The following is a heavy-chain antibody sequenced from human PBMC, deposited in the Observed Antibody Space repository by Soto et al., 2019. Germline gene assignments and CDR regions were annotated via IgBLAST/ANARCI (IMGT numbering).Heavy chain of an antibody. J-gene: IGHJ6*03. CDR3: AKSGYDWNYYYYYMDV. CDR1: GGSISSSSYY. Sequence: QLQLQESGPGLVKPSETLSLTCTVSGGSISSSSYYWGWIRQPPGKGLEWIGSIYYSGSTYYNPSLKSRVTISVDTSKNQFSLKLSSVTAADTAVYYCAKSGYDWNYYYYYMDVWGKGTTVTVSS. D-gene: IGHD5-12*01. V-gene: IGHV4-39*01. CDR2: IYYSGST.